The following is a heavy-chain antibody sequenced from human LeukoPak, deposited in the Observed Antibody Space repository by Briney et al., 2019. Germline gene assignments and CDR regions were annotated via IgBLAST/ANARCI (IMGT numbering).Heavy chain of an antibody. J-gene: IGHJ4*02. CDR3: AKDPYYDFWSGTLYFDY. V-gene: IGHV3-23*01. CDR2: ISGSGGST. D-gene: IGHD3-3*01. Sequence: GGSLRLSCAASGFTFSSYAMSWVRQAPGKGLEWVSAISGSGGSTYYADSVKGRFTISRDNSKNTLYLQMNSLRAEDTAVYYCAKDPYYDFWSGTLYFDYWAREPWSPSPQ. CDR1: GFTFSSYA.